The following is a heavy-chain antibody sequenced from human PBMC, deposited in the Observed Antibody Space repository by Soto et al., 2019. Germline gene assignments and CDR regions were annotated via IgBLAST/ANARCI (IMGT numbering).Heavy chain of an antibody. CDR3: ANHGGFDF. Sequence: EGQLLQSGGGLVQPGESLRLSCAASGFTFRSSGMSWVRQAPGKGLEWVSSISIRGDYRYYADSVKGRFTISRDNSKNTLYLQMSSLTAEDTALYYCANHGGFDFWGQGTRVAVSS. CDR1: GFTFRSSG. V-gene: IGHV3-23*01. D-gene: IGHD4-17*01. CDR2: ISIRGDYR. J-gene: IGHJ3*01.